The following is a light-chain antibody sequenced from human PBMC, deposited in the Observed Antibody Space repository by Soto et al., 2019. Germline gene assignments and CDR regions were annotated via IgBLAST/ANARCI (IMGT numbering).Light chain of an antibody. CDR3: NSYTTLSNRV. J-gene: IGLJ1*01. CDR1: SSDVGGYNY. V-gene: IGLV2-14*01. Sequence: QSVPAQPASVSGSPGQSITISCTGTSSDVGGYNYVSWYQQHPGKAPKLLIYEVTNRPSGVSNRFSGSKSGNTASLTISGLQAEDEANYYCNSYTTLSNRVFGTGTKVTVL. CDR2: EVT.